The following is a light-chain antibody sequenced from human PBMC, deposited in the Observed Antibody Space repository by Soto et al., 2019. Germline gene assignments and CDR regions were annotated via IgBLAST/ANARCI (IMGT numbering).Light chain of an antibody. CDR1: QSVGRY. J-gene: IGKJ5*01. Sequence: IVLTQSPASLSLSPGERATLSCRASQSVGRYLAWYKLKPGQAPRLLIYNALYRATGIPDRFSGSGSETDFSLTISSLEPEDFAIYYCQERSNWTSIAFGQGTRLESK. CDR3: QERSNWTSIA. V-gene: IGKV3-11*01. CDR2: NAL.